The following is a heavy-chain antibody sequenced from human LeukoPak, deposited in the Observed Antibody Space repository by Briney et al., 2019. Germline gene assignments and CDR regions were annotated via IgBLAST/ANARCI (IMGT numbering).Heavy chain of an antibody. CDR3: TREDAVVPAAMGGDY. J-gene: IGHJ4*02. CDR1: GFTFGDYA. CDR2: IRSKAYGGTT. V-gene: IGHV3-49*04. D-gene: IGHD2-2*01. Sequence: GGSLRLSCTASGFTFGDYAMSWVRQAPGKGLEWVGFIRSKAYGGTTEYAASVKGRFTISRDDSKSIAYLQMNSLKTEDTAVYYCTREDAVVPAAMGGDYWGQGTLVTVSS.